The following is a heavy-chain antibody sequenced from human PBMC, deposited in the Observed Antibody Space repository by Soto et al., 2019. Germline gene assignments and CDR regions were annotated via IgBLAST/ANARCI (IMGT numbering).Heavy chain of an antibody. J-gene: IGHJ5*02. D-gene: IGHD3-22*01. Sequence: SETLSLTCTVSGGSISSYYWSWIRQPPGKGLEWIGYIYYSGSTNYNPSLKSRVTISVDTSKNQFSLKLSSVTAADTAVYYCARDRALGVTYWFDPWGQGTLVTVSS. CDR3: ARDRALGVTYWFDP. CDR1: GGSISSYY. CDR2: IYYSGST. V-gene: IGHV4-59*13.